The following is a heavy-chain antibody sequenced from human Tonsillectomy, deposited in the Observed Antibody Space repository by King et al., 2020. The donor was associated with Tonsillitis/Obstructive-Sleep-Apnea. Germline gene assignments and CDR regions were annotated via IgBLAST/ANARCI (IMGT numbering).Heavy chain of an antibody. CDR2: IYWDDDK. V-gene: IGHV2-5*02. J-gene: IGHJ6*02. CDR1: GFSLSTGGVG. D-gene: IGHD2-2*02. Sequence: TLKESVPTLVKPAQTLTLTCTFSGFSLSTGGVGVGWIRQPPGKALEWLALIYWDDDKRYSPSLRSRLTITKDTSKNQVVLAMTNMDPVDTATYYCAHTWEYCSTTNCYTDYGMDVWGQGTTVTVSS. CDR3: AHTWEYCSTTNCYTDYGMDV.